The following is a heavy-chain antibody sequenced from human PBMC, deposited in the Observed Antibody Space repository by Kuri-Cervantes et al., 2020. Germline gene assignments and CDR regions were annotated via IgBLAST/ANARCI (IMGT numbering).Heavy chain of an antibody. Sequence: SETLSLTCTVSGGSISSYYWSWIRQPAGKGLEWIGRIHTSGSTNYNPSLKSRVTISVDTSKNQFSLKLSSVTAADTAVYYCARGPYYYDSSGYPTSHAFDIWGQGTMVTVSS. J-gene: IGHJ3*02. CDR2: IHTSGST. D-gene: IGHD3-22*01. V-gene: IGHV4-4*07. CDR3: ARGPYYYDSSGYPTSHAFDI. CDR1: GGSISSYY.